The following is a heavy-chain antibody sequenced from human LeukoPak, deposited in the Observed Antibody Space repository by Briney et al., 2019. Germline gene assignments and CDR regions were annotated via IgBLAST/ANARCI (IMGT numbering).Heavy chain of an antibody. CDR1: GFTFSSYW. CDR2: IKQDGSEK. Sequence: GGSLRLSCAASGFTFSSYWMSWVRQAPGKGLEWVANIKQDGSEKYYVDSVKGRFTISRDNAKNSLYLQMNTLRVEDTAVYYCAREYSRSTRNWFDPWGQGTLVTVSS. V-gene: IGHV3-7*01. D-gene: IGHD6-13*01. J-gene: IGHJ5*02. CDR3: AREYSRSTRNWFDP.